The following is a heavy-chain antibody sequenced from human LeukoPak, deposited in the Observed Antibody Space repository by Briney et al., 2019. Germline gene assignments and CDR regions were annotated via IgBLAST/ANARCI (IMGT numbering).Heavy chain of an antibody. CDR1: GYTFTGYY. J-gene: IGHJ4*02. V-gene: IGHV1-2*02. CDR3: ARIPLRANRETFDY. D-gene: IGHD1-14*01. Sequence: GASVKVSCKASGYTFTGYYMHWVRQAPGQGLEWMGWINPNSGGTNYAQKFQGRVTMTRDTSISTAYMELSRLRSDDTAVYYCARIPLRANRETFDYWGQGTLVTVSS. CDR2: INPNSGGT.